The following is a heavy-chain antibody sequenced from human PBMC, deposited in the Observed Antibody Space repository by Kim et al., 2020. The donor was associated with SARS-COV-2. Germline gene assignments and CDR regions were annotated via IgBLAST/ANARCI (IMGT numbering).Heavy chain of an antibody. CDR2: IYYSGST. V-gene: IGHV4-39*01. J-gene: IGHJ4*02. CDR1: GGSISSSSYY. CDR3: ARQYYDILTGYSSDVGGPYYFDY. D-gene: IGHD3-9*01. Sequence: SETLSLTCTVSGGSISSSSYYWGWIRQPPGKGLEWIGSIYYSGSTYYNPSLKSRVTISVDTSKNQFSLKLSSVTAADTAVYYCARQYYDILTGYSSDVGGPYYFDYWGQGTLVTVSS.